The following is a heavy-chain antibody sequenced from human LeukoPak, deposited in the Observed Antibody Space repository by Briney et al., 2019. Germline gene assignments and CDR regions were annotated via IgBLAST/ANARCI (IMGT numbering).Heavy chain of an antibody. Sequence: SETLSLTCAVSGGSISSSNWWSWVRQPPGKGLEWIGEIYHSGCTNYNPSLKSRVTISVDKSKNQFSLKLSSVTAADTAVYYCTREPRDSYGSANYGFDYWGQGTLVTVSS. CDR2: IYHSGCT. V-gene: IGHV4-4*02. J-gene: IGHJ4*02. D-gene: IGHD3-10*01. CDR3: TREPRDSYGSANYGFDY. CDR1: GGSISSSNW.